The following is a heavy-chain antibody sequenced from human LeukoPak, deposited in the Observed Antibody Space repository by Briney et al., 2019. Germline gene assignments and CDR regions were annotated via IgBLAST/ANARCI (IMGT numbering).Heavy chain of an antibody. J-gene: IGHJ4*02. CDR3: ARVRGFSSSGNYFDY. CDR1: GGSISSTSYY. D-gene: IGHD6-13*01. V-gene: IGHV4-39*07. Sequence: SETLSLTCTVSGGSISSTSYYWGWIRQPPGKGLEWIGSLYYSGSTYYSPSGSTYYSPSLKSRVTISVDTSKNQFSLKLTSVTAADTAVYYCARVRGFSSSGNYFDYWGQGTLVTVSS. CDR2: LYYSGSTYYSPSGST.